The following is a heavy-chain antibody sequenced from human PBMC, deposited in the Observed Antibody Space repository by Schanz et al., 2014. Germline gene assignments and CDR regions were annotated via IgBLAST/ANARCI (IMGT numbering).Heavy chain of an antibody. CDR2: ITNKPNNYNT. J-gene: IGHJ4*02. CDR1: GFTFSDHY. CDR3: VRLDVHDY. Sequence: EVQLVESGGGMVQPGGSLRLSCAASGFTFSDHYMDWVRQAPGKGLEWVGRITNKPNNYNTEYAASVKGRFTISRDDSGNSLYLQMSSLKTEDTAVYYCVRLDVHDYWGQGTLVTVSA. V-gene: IGHV3-72*01. D-gene: IGHD3-16*01.